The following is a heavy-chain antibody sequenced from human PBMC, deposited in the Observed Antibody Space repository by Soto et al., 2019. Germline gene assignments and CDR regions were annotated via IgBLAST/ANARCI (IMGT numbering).Heavy chain of an antibody. V-gene: IGHV3-30*18. CDR3: AKDQRGYSYGYWGYFDY. Sequence: QVQLVESGGGVVQPGRSLRLSCAASGFTFSSYGMHWVRQAPGKGLEWVAVISYDGSNKYYADSVKGRFTISRDNSKNTLYLQMNSLRAEDTAVYYCAKDQRGYSYGYWGYFDYWGQGTLVTVSS. CDR1: GFTFSSYG. D-gene: IGHD5-18*01. CDR2: ISYDGSNK. J-gene: IGHJ4*02.